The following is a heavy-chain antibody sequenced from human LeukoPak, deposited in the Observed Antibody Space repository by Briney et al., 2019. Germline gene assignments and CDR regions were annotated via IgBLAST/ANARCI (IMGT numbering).Heavy chain of an antibody. D-gene: IGHD2-2*02. V-gene: IGHV3-74*01. Sequence: GGSLRLSCAASGFTFSSYAMHWVRQAPGKGLVWVSRINTDGSSTSYADSVKGRFTISRDNAKNTLYLQMNSLRAEDTAVYYCARSLRSTSCYTDWGQGTLVTVSS. CDR3: ARSLRSTSCYTD. CDR2: INTDGSST. J-gene: IGHJ4*02. CDR1: GFTFSSYA.